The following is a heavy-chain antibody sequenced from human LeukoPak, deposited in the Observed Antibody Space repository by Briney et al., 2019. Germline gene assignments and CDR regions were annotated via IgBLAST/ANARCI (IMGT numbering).Heavy chain of an antibody. V-gene: IGHV4-4*07. Sequence: SETLSLTCTVSGDSTSSYYWSWIRQPAGKGLEWIGRIYTSGSTNYNPSLKSRVTMSVDTSKNQFSLNLSSMTAADTAVYYCASQAATGNYFDQWGQGTLVTVSS. CDR1: GDSTSSYY. D-gene: IGHD6-13*01. CDR2: IYTSGST. CDR3: ASQAATGNYFDQ. J-gene: IGHJ4*02.